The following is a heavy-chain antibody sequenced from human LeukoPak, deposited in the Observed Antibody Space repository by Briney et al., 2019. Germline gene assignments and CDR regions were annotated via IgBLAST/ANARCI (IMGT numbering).Heavy chain of an antibody. CDR2: FDPEDGET. V-gene: IGHV1-24*01. CDR1: GYTLTELS. Sequence: ASVKVSCKVSGYTLTELSMHWVRQAPGKGLEWMGVFDPEDGETIYAQKFQGRVTMTEDTSTDTAYIELRSLRSEDTGVYYCATARCSSTSCYTGFYVYWGQGTLVTVSS. J-gene: IGHJ4*02. D-gene: IGHD2-2*02. CDR3: ATARCSSTSCYTGFYVY.